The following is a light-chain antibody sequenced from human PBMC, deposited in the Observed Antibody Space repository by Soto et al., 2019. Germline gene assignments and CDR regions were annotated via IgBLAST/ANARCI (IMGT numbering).Light chain of an antibody. Sequence: IVMTQSPATLSVSPGERATLSCRASQSVSNNYLAWYQQKPVQAPRLLIYGASNRATGIPDRFSVSGCGTDLTLTISRLEREVFAVYYCQQYGSAGKFGQGTKVDIK. V-gene: IGKV3-20*01. CDR1: QSVSNNY. J-gene: IGKJ1*01. CDR3: QQYGSAGK. CDR2: GAS.